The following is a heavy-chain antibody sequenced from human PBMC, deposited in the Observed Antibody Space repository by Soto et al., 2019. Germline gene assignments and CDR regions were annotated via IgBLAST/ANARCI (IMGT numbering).Heavy chain of an antibody. CDR1: GYTFTTYY. V-gene: IGHV1-46*01. J-gene: IGHJ3*01. CDR2: INPSVGST. Sequence: QVQLVQSGAEVKKPGASVKVTCKASGYTFTTYYMHWVRQAPGQGLEWMGIINPSVGSTTYAQKVRGRGTMAEDASTITVYMELCSLRSEDTAVYYCAIIEHPIVIPLDDAFDFWGQGTIVTVSS. CDR3: AIIEHPIVIPLDDAFDF. D-gene: IGHD1-26*01.